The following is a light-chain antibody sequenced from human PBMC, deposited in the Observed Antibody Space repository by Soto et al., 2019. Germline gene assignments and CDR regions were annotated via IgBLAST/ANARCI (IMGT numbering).Light chain of an antibody. CDR2: DAS. CDR3: EQYHGYSLT. V-gene: IGKV1-5*01. Sequence: DIQMTQSPSTLSASVGDRDTMTCGASQTISFSLAWYQQKPGKAPKLLIYDASTLQSGVPSRFSGSESGTEFILTISCLQPDDFATYYCEQYHGYSLTFGQGTKVDIK. CDR1: QTISFS. J-gene: IGKJ1*01.